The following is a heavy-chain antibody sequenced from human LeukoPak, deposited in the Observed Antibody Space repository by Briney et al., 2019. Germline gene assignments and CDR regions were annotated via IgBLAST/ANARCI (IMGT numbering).Heavy chain of an antibody. J-gene: IGHJ4*02. V-gene: IGHV3-23*01. Sequence: PGGSLRLSCAASGFTFRSYAMNWVRQAPGKGLEWVSTISGSGDNTYYADSVKGRFTTSRDNSKNTLYLQMNSLRAEDTAVYYCAKDANGDYPLYFDYWGQGALVTVSS. CDR3: AKDANGDYPLYFDY. CDR1: GFTFRSYA. D-gene: IGHD4-17*01. CDR2: ISGSGDNT.